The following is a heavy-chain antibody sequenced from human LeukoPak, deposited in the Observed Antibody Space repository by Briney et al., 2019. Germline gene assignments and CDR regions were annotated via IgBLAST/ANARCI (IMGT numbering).Heavy chain of an antibody. CDR3: ARDRGSTGYYYLDS. CDR1: GGPVTEYY. CDR2: IYHTGST. Sequence: SETLSLTCSVSGGPVTEYYWSWIRQPPGKGLEWIGYIYHTGSTNYSPSLKSRVAMSVDASRNQFSLKLVSVTAADTAVYYCARDRGSTGYYYLDSWGQGILVTVSS. V-gene: IGHV4-59*02. J-gene: IGHJ4*02. D-gene: IGHD6-19*01.